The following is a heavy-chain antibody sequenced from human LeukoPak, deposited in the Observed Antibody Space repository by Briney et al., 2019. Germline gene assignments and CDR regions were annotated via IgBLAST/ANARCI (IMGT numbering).Heavy chain of an antibody. CDR1: GFTFSDHF. D-gene: IGHD2-21*01. CDR3: AKLIPPYFDW. J-gene: IGHJ4*02. V-gene: IGHV3-7*03. CDR2: IKQDGSEK. Sequence: GGSLRLSCAASGFTFSDHFLDWVRQAPGKGLEWVANIKQDGSEKYYVDSVKGRFTISRDNAKNSLYLQLNSLRAEDTAVYYCAKLIPPYFDWLGQGTLVTVSS.